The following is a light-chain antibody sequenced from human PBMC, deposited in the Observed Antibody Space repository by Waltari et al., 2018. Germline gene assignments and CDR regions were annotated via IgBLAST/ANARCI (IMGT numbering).Light chain of an antibody. J-gene: IGLJ2*01. V-gene: IGLV6-57*01. CDR2: EDN. CDR1: SGSIASND. Sequence: NFMLTQPHSVSESPGKTVTISSPRSSGSIASNDVQRYQPRPGSSPTTVIYEDNQRPSGVPDRFSGSNYSSSNSASLTISGLKTEDEADYYCQSYDSSNPVVFGGGTKLTVL. CDR3: QSYDSSNPVV.